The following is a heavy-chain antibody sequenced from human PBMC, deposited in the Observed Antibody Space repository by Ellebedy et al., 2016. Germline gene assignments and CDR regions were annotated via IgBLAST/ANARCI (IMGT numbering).Heavy chain of an antibody. Sequence: ASVKVSCXASGYTLTANFIHWVRQAPGQGLEWLGWGDPNGGSTNYAQNFQDRVTMTRDRSINTAYMELNGLRPDDTAVYYCARGVGTSWFDPWGQGTLVTVSS. CDR3: ARGVGTSWFDP. CDR2: GDPNGGST. J-gene: IGHJ5*02. CDR1: GYTLTANF. V-gene: IGHV1-2*02. D-gene: IGHD1-26*01.